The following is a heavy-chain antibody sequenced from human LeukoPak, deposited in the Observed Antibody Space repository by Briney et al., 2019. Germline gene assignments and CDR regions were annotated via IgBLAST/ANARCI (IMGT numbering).Heavy chain of an antibody. J-gene: IGHJ6*02. V-gene: IGHV4-34*01. Sequence: SETLSLTCAVYGVSFSGYYWSWIRQPPGKGLEWIGEINHSGSTNYNPSLKSRVTISVDTSKNQFSLKLGSVTAADTAVYYCARMIAAAGSYYYGMDVWGQGTTVTVSS. D-gene: IGHD6-13*01. CDR1: GVSFSGYY. CDR2: INHSGST. CDR3: ARMIAAAGSYYYGMDV.